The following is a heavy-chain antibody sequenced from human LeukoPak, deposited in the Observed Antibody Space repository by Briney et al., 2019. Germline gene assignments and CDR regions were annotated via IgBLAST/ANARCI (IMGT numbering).Heavy chain of an antibody. CDR3: ARLNCRSTICQDYYFDY. J-gene: IGHJ4*02. D-gene: IGHD2-2*01. CDR1: GYTFVSYG. CDR2: ISPYNGNT. Sequence: ASVKVSCKASGYTFVSYGITWVRQAPGQGLEWMGWISPYNGNTNYAQKFQGRVTMTTDTSTSTAYMELRSLRSDDTAVFYCARLNCRSTICQDYYFDYWGQGTLVTVSS. V-gene: IGHV1-18*04.